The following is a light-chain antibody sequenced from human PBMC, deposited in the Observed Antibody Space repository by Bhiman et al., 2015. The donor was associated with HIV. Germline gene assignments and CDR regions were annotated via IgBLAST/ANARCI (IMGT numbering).Light chain of an antibody. CDR2: DVS. CDR1: SSDIGAYNF. J-gene: IGLJ1*01. CDR3: SSYTSSNTYV. Sequence: QSALTQPASVSGSPGQSITISCSGSSSDIGAYNFVSWYQHHPGKVPKLLIYDVSNRPSGVSNRFSGSKSGNTASLTISGLQAEDEADYYCSSYTSSNTYVFGTGTKVTVL. V-gene: IGLV2-14*03.